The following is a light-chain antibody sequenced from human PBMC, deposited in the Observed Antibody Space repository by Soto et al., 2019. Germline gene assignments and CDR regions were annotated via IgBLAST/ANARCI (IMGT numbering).Light chain of an antibody. CDR1: QDISNY. V-gene: IGKV1-33*01. CDR3: QQYDKGLLLDYT. Sequence: DIQMTQSPSSLSAYVGDRVTITCQASQDISNYLNWYQQKPGKAPKLLIYDASNLETVIPSRFSGSGSGTDFTFTISSLQPEDIRTDYSQQYDKGLLLDYTFGQGTKLEIK. CDR2: DAS. J-gene: IGKJ2*01.